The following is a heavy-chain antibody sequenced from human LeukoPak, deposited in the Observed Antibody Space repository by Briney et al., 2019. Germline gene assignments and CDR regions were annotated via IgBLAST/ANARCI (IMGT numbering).Heavy chain of an antibody. CDR2: ISGSTGHS. CDR1: GFAFSSYS. J-gene: IGHJ3*02. V-gene: IGHV3-21*04. D-gene: IGHD7-27*01. CDR3: ARGKLTGDAFDI. Sequence: GGSLRLSCAASGFAFSSYSMNWVRQAPGKGLEWVSSISGSTGHSYYADSVKGRFTTSRDNAKNSLYLQMNSLRAEDTAVYYCARGKLTGDAFDIWGQGTMVTVSS.